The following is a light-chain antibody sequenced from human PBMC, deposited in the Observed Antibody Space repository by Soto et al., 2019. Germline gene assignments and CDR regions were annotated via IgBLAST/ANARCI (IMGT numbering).Light chain of an antibody. Sequence: QSVLPQPASVSGSPGQPITISCTGTSSDVGSYNLVSWYQQHPGKAPKLMIYEVSKRPSGVSNRFSGSKSGNTASLTISGLQAEDEAAYYCCSYAGSSTPYVFGTGTKVTVL. CDR1: SSDVGSYNL. CDR3: CSYAGSSTPYV. J-gene: IGLJ1*01. CDR2: EVS. V-gene: IGLV2-23*02.